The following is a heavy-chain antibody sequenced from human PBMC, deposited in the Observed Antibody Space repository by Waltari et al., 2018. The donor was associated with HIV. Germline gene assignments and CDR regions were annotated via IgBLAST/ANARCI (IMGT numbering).Heavy chain of an antibody. V-gene: IGHV1-18*01. CDR3: ARDRWFGESHYYYYYGMDV. CDR1: GYTFTHYG. Sequence: QVQLVQSGVEVKKPGASVKVSCKASGYTFTHYGISWVRQAPGQGLGWMGWISTNDTNTNYAQKLQDRVTLTTDTSTGTAYMELASLRSDDTAVYYCARDRWFGESHYYYYYGMDVWGQGTTVTVSS. CDR2: ISTNDTNT. D-gene: IGHD3-10*01. J-gene: IGHJ6*02.